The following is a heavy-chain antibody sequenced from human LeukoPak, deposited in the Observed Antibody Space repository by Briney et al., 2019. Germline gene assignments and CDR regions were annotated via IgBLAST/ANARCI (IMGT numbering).Heavy chain of an antibody. Sequence: ASVKVSCKASGYTFTGYYMHWVRQAPGQGLEWMGWINPNSGGTNYAQKFQGRFTMTWDTSISTAYMELSRLRSDDTAVYYCARDSSSWGNYGMDVWGQGTTVTVSS. V-gene: IGHV1-2*02. CDR2: INPNSGGT. J-gene: IGHJ6*02. CDR3: ARDSSSWGNYGMDV. D-gene: IGHD6-13*01. CDR1: GYTFTGYY.